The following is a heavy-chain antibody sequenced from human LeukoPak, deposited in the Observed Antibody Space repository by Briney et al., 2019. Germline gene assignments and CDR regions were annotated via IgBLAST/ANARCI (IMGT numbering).Heavy chain of an antibody. V-gene: IGHV4-34*01. CDR1: GGSFSDYY. CDR2: INHSGST. J-gene: IGHJ4*02. Sequence: SETLSLTCAVYGGSFSDYYWSWIRQPPGKGLEWIGEINHSGSTNYNPSLKSRVTISVDTSKNQFSLKLNSVTAADTAVYYCARVPTSYCGSTSCFHPHFDYWGQGTLVTVSS. D-gene: IGHD2-2*01. CDR3: ARVPTSYCGSTSCFHPHFDY.